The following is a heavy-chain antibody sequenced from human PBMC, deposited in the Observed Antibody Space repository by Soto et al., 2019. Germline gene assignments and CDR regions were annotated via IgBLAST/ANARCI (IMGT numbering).Heavy chain of an antibody. CDR3: ARDLDGSGNGGDFDD. J-gene: IGHJ3*01. CDR2: IYYSGGT. D-gene: IGHD3-10*01. V-gene: IGHV4-31*03. CDR1: GGSISSGGYY. Sequence: QVQLQESGPGLVKPSQTLSLTCTVSGGSISSGGYYWSWIRQHPGKGLEWIGYIYYSGGTYYNPSLRGRVTVSVDTSKNQVSLTLSSVTAADTAVYCCARDLDGSGNGGDFDDWGPGTMGTVSS.